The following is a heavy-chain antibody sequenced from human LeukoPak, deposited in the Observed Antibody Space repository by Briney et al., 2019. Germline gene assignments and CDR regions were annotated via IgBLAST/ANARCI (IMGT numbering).Heavy chain of an antibody. V-gene: IGHV4-59*11. J-gene: IGHJ4*02. D-gene: IGHD3-3*01. Sequence: SETLSLTCSVSGGSISSHYWSWIRQPPGKGLEWIGCIYYSGSTNYNPSLKSRVTTSVDTSKNQFSLKLSSVTAADTAVYYCASSSAWSGHDYWGQGTLVTVSS. CDR1: GGSISSHY. CDR3: ASSSAWSGHDY. CDR2: IYYSGST.